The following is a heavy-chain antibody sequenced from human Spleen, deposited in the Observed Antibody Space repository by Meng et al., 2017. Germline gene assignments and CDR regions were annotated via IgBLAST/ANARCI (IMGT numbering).Heavy chain of an antibody. V-gene: IGHV1-2*02. CDR3: ARNKYNSGWYPVDY. J-gene: IGHJ4*02. CDR2: INTNSGGT. Sequence: ASVKVSCKASGYTFPDYYIHWVRQAPGQGLEWMGWINTNSGGTKYAQRFQGRVTMTRDTYINTAYMDLSRLRSDDTAVYFCARNKYNSGWYPVDYWGQGTLVTVSS. CDR1: GYTFPDYY. D-gene: IGHD6-19*01.